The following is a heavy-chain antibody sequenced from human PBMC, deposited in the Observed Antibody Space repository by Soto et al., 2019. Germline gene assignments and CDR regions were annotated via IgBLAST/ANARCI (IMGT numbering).Heavy chain of an antibody. Sequence: ASVKISCKASGYTFTSYAMHWVRQAPGQRLEWMGWINAGNGNTKYSQKFQGRVTITRDTSASTAYMELSSLRSEDTAVYYCARAVFAHGMDVWGQGTTVTVSS. J-gene: IGHJ6*02. V-gene: IGHV1-3*01. CDR2: INAGNGNT. CDR3: ARAVFAHGMDV. CDR1: GYTFTSYA. D-gene: IGHD3-16*01.